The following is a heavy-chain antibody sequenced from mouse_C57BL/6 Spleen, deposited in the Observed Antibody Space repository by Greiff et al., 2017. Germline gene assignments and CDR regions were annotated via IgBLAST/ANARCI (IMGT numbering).Heavy chain of an antibody. CDR2: IYPGDGDT. CDR1: GYAFSSYW. Sequence: VKLMESGAELVKPGASVKISCKASGYAFSSYWMNWVKQRPGKGLEWIGQIYPGDGDTNYNGKFKGKATLTANKSSSTAFMQLSSLTSEDSAVYFCARTHYFGSSSWCFDVWGTGTTVTVSS. D-gene: IGHD1-1*01. CDR3: ARTHYFGSSSWCFDV. V-gene: IGHV1-80*01. J-gene: IGHJ1*03.